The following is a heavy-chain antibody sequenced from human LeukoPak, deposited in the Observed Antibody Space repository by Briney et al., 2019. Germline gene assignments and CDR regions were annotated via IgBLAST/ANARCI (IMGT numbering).Heavy chain of an antibody. D-gene: IGHD3-10*01. CDR3: AKAPYGSGRPYYFDY. J-gene: IGHJ4*02. CDR1: GFTFSSYA. Sequence: PGGSLRLSCAASGFTFSSYAMSWVRQAPGKGLEWVSAISGSGGSTYYADSVKGRFTISRDNSKNTLYLQMNSLRAEDTAVYYCAKAPYGSGRPYYFDYWGQGTLVTVSS. V-gene: IGHV3-23*01. CDR2: ISGSGGST.